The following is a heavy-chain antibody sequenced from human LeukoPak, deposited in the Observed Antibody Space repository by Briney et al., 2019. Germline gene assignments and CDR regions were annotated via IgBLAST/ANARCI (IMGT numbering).Heavy chain of an antibody. D-gene: IGHD6-6*01. Sequence: ASVKVSCKASGYTFTGYYMHWVRQAPGQGLEWMGWINPNSGGTNYAQKFQGRVTMTRDTSISTAYMELSRLRSDDTAVYYCARVYSSSSGDDYWGQGTLVTVSS. CDR2: INPNSGGT. CDR3: ARVYSSSSGDDY. V-gene: IGHV1-2*02. J-gene: IGHJ4*02. CDR1: GYTFTGYY.